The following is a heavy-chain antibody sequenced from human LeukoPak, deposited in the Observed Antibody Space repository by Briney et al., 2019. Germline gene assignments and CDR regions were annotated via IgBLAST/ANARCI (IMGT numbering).Heavy chain of an antibody. CDR3: ARGGVGGYDYFDS. CDR1: GGSISSDDYY. J-gene: IGHJ4*02. Sequence: PSETLSLTCTVSGGSISSDDYYWSWIRQPPGKGLEWIGHITYSGSTDYSPSLRGRVTMSVDTSKNQFSLKLNSVTAAETAMYFCARGGVGGYDYFDSWGQGTLVAVSS. D-gene: IGHD5-12*01. CDR2: ITYSGST. V-gene: IGHV4-30-4*01.